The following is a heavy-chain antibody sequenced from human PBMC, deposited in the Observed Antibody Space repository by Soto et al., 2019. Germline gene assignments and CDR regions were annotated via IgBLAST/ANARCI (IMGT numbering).Heavy chain of an antibody. Sequence: QIQLVQSGGEVKKPGASVKVSCKASGYTFRSYGISWVRQAPGQGLEWVGWISAYNGDTHYAPKFQDRITLTTDTSKDTAYMELRSLRLDDTAVYYCARDWSRYYDNSGLIWFYWGQGSLVTVSS. CDR2: ISAYNGDT. CDR1: GYTFRSYG. CDR3: ARDWSRYYDNSGLIWFY. J-gene: IGHJ4*02. V-gene: IGHV1-18*04. D-gene: IGHD3-22*01.